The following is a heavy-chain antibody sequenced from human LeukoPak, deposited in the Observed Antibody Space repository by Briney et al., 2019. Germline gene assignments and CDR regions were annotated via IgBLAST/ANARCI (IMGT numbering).Heavy chain of an antibody. V-gene: IGHV3-7*03. CDR1: GFTFNRCW. Sequence: GGSLRLSCVVSGFTFNRCWMNWVRQAPGKGLEWVAHINPDGRDTYYADSVKGRFTISRDNAKNSLYLQMNSLRAEDTALYYCAKDIAPNYGSGSYYPYWGQGTLVTVSS. CDR3: AKDIAPNYGSGSYYPY. D-gene: IGHD3-10*01. J-gene: IGHJ4*02. CDR2: INPDGRDT.